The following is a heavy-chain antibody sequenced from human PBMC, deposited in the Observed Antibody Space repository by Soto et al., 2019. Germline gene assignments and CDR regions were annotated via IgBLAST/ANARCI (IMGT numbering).Heavy chain of an antibody. D-gene: IGHD2-15*01. J-gene: IGHJ5*02. Sequence: QVQLRESGPGLVKPSGTLSLTCAVSGGSVGSGNWWHWVRQPPGKGLEWIGEIYHSGSTNYNPSLKGRVTISIDKSKNQFSLKLSSVTAADTAVYYCARRRSHDAWGQGILVTVSS. V-gene: IGHV4-4*02. CDR2: IYHSGST. CDR1: GGSVGSGNW. CDR3: ARRRSHDA.